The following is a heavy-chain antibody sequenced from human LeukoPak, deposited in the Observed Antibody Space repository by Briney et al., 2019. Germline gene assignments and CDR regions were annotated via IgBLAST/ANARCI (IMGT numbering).Heavy chain of an antibody. CDR3: ARDLIYYDSSGSSSGY. V-gene: IGHV3-48*03. Sequence: PGGSLRLSCAASGFTFSAYEMNWGRQAPGRGLEWLSYISASGSTIYYADSVKGRFTISRDNAKNSLYLQMNSLRAEDTAVYYCARDLIYYDSSGSSSGYWGQGTLGTVSS. D-gene: IGHD3-22*01. J-gene: IGHJ4*02. CDR1: GFTFSAYE. CDR2: ISASGSTI.